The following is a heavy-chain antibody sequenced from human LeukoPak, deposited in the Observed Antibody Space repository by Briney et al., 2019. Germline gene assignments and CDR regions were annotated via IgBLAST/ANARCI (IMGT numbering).Heavy chain of an antibody. Sequence: PGGSLRLSCAASGFTFGSSWMPWFRQAPGQGLVWVSCINNDGTNAIYAHSVMGRFSMSRDTPRNTVYLQMNGLRAEDTAVYYCARGNIGPDLWGQGTLVTVSS. CDR1: GFTFGSSW. CDR2: INNDGTNA. CDR3: ARGNIGPDL. V-gene: IGHV3-74*01. J-gene: IGHJ5*02. D-gene: IGHD1/OR15-1a*01.